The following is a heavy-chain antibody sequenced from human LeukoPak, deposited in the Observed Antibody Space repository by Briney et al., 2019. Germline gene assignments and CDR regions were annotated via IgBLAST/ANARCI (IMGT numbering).Heavy chain of an antibody. Sequence: PGGSLRLSCAASGFTVSSNYMSWVRQAPGKGLEWVSVIYSGGSTYYADSVKGRFTISRDNSKNTLYLQMNSLRAEDTAVYYCARGEVVTTVVTTDYWGQGTLVTVSS. D-gene: IGHD4-23*01. CDR1: GFTVSSNY. CDR3: ARGEVVTTVVTTDY. V-gene: IGHV3-53*01. CDR2: IYSGGST. J-gene: IGHJ4*02.